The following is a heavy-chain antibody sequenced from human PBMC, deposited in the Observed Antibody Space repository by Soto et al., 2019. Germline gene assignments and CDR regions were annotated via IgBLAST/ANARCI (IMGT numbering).Heavy chain of an antibody. V-gene: IGHV4-34*01. J-gene: IGHJ4*02. D-gene: IGHD1-1*01. CDR3: VTSNNLFHSYYDN. CDR1: GGSPNAYY. CDR2: INHSGKI. Sequence: QVQPKQWGAGLLKPTETLSLTCEVYGGSPNAYYWTWIRQSPGKELEWIGEINHSGKIHYNPSLESRLSISADTSKRQFSLTLTSVTAADAAMYYCVTSNNLFHSYYDNWGQGTLVTVSS.